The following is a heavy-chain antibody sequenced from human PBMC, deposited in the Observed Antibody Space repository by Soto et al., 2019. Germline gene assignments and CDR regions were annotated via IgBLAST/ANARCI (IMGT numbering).Heavy chain of an antibody. CDR3: ITAPRGFSYGYDF. CDR2: FDPEDGET. CDR1: GYTLIELS. J-gene: IGHJ4*02. Sequence: ASVKVSCKVSGYTLIELSMNWVRQAPGKGLEWMGGFDPEDGETIYAQKFQGRVTMTEDTSTDTAYMELSSLTSEDMAVYYCITAPRGFSYGYDFCGQGTLVTVPS. V-gene: IGHV1-24*01. D-gene: IGHD5-18*01.